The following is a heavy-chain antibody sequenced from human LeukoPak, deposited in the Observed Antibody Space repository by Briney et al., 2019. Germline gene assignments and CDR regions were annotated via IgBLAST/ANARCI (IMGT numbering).Heavy chain of an antibody. CDR2: IYYSGST. Sequence: PSETLSLTCTVSGGSISSYYWSWIRQPPGKGLEWIGYIYYSGSTNYNPSLKSRVTISVDTSKNQFSLKLSSVTAADTAVYYCARTRRDGYKFFDYWGQGTLVTVSP. V-gene: IGHV4-59*01. CDR3: ARTRRDGYKFFDY. D-gene: IGHD5-24*01. CDR1: GGSISSYY. J-gene: IGHJ4*02.